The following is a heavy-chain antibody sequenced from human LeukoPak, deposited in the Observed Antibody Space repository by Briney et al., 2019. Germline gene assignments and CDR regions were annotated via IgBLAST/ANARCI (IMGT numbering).Heavy chain of an antibody. CDR2: ISGGGTTM. Sequence: PGRSLRLSCAASGFTFSSYAMHWVRQAPGKGLEWVSHISGGGTTMYYADSVKGRFTISWDSTNNSLYLEMNSLRAEDTAVYYCARDRGGYFDYWGQGTLVTVSS. V-gene: IGHV3-48*04. CDR1: GFTFSSYA. CDR3: ARDRGGYFDY. J-gene: IGHJ4*02. D-gene: IGHD3-10*01.